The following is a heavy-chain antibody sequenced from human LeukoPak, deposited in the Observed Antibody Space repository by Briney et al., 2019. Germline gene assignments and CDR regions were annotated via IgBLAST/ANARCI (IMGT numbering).Heavy chain of an antibody. CDR2: IYYSGST. V-gene: IGHV4-30-4*07. CDR1: GGSISSGGYS. D-gene: IGHD3-9*01. Sequence: PSETLSLTCAVSGGSISSGGYSWSWIRQPPGKGLEWIGYIYYSGSTYYNPSLKSRVTISVDTSKNQFSLKLSSVTAADTAVYYCASLRYFDWPELPYYYMDVWGKGTTVTVSS. CDR3: ASLRYFDWPELPYYYMDV. J-gene: IGHJ6*03.